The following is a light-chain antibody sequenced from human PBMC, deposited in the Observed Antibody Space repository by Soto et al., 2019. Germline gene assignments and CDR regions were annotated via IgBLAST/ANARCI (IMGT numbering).Light chain of an antibody. J-gene: IGLJ1*01. CDR2: RNN. V-gene: IGLV1-47*01. Sequence: QSVLTQPPSASGTPGQRVTISCSGSSSNIGRNSVYWYQQLPGTAPTLLIYRNNQRPSGVPDRFSGSKSGTSASLAISGLRSEDEADYYCAAWDDSLSVYVFGTGTKLTVL. CDR1: SSNIGRNS. CDR3: AAWDDSLSVYV.